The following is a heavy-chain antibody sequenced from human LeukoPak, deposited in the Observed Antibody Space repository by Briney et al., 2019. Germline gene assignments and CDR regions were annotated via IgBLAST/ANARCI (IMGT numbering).Heavy chain of an antibody. J-gene: IGHJ3*02. Sequence: GGSLRLSCAASGFTFSSYSMNWVRQAPGKGLEWLSYISSSSSIIYYADSVKGRFTISRDNAKNSLYLQMNSLRDGDTAVYYCARDGDSSGYYAAFDIWGQGTMVTVSS. V-gene: IGHV3-48*02. CDR1: GFTFSSYS. CDR2: ISSSSSII. D-gene: IGHD3-22*01. CDR3: ARDGDSSGYYAAFDI.